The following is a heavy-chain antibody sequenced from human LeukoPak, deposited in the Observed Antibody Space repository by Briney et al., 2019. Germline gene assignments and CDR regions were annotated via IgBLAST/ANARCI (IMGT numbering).Heavy chain of an antibody. CDR3: ARVRKIAAAGPLDY. J-gene: IGHJ4*02. CDR1: GGSISSSSYY. V-gene: IGHV4-39*01. Sequence: SETLSLTCTVSGGSISSSSYYWGWIRQPPGKGLEWIGSIYYSGSTYYNPSLKSRVTISVDTSKNQFSLKLSSVTAADTAVYYCARVRKIAAAGPLDYWGQGTLVTVSS. D-gene: IGHD6-13*01. CDR2: IYYSGST.